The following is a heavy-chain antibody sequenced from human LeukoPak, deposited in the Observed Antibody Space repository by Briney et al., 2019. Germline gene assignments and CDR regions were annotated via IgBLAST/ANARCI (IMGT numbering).Heavy chain of an antibody. CDR1: GGTFSSYA. Sequence: SVKVSCKASGGTFSSYAISWVRQAPGQGLGWMGRIIPILGIANYAQKFQGRVTITADKYTSTAYMELSSLRSEDTAVYYCARGGTYYYESSGYYFDYRGQGTLVTVSS. J-gene: IGHJ4*02. CDR2: IIPILGIA. D-gene: IGHD3-22*01. CDR3: ARGGTYYYESSGYYFDY. V-gene: IGHV1-69*04.